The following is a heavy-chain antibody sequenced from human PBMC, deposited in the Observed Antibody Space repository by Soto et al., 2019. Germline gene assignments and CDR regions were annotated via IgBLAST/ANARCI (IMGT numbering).Heavy chain of an antibody. J-gene: IGHJ4*02. CDR3: AKDLGYRGSSLTYY. CDR1: GFTFSSYA. CDR2: ISGSGDST. D-gene: IGHD5-12*01. V-gene: IGHV3-23*01. Sequence: EVQLLGSGGGLVQPGGSLRLSCAASGFTFSSYAMSWVRQAPGKGLEWVSTISGSGDSTYYADSVKGRFTISRDNSKNTLYLQMNSLRAEDTAVYYCAKDLGYRGSSLTYYWGQGTLVTVSS.